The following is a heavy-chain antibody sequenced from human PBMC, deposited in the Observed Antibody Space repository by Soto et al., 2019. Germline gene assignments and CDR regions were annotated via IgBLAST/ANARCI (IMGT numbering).Heavy chain of an antibody. CDR1: GGTFSSYA. V-gene: IGHV1-69*01. D-gene: IGHD2-15*01. CDR2: IIPIFGTA. Sequence: QVQLVQSGAEVKKPGSSVKVSCTASGGTFSSYAISWVRQAPGQGLEWMGGIIPIFGTANYAQKVQGRVTITADESTSTAYMELSSLRSEDTAVYYCARDLAPYCSGGSCYSRGFDYWGQGTLVTVSS. CDR3: ARDLAPYCSGGSCYSRGFDY. J-gene: IGHJ4*02.